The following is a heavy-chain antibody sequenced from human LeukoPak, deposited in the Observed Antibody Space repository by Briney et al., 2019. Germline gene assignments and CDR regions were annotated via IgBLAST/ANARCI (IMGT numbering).Heavy chain of an antibody. V-gene: IGHV4-4*07. J-gene: IGHJ4*02. D-gene: IGHD6-19*01. CDR1: GASISIYY. CDR3: ARVNSGSYGRLDY. Sequence: SETLSLTCTVSGASISIYYWSWIRQPDGKGLEWIGCIYGSESINYNPSLTSRVTMSVDTSKNQFSLKLSSVTAADTAVYYCARVNSGSYGRLDYWGPGTLVTVSS. CDR2: IYGSESI.